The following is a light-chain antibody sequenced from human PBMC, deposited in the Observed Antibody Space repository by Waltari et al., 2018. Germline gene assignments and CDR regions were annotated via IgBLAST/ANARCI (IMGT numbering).Light chain of an antibody. CDR2: RNT. J-gene: IGLJ2*01. V-gene: IGLV1-47*01. CDR1: RSDIGNNY. Sequence: QSVLTQPPSASGTPGQKVTMSCSGGRSDIGNNYVYWSQQLPGPTPKLLIYRNTQRPSGVPDRISASKSGTSASLAISGLRSEDEAIYYCASWDDRLGGVLFGGGTKLTVL. CDR3: ASWDDRLGGVL.